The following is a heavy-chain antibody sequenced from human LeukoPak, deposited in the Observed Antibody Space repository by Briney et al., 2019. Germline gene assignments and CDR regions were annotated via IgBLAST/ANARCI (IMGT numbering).Heavy chain of an antibody. Sequence: SETLSLTCTVSGGSISSGGYYWSWIRQHPGKGLEWIGYIYYSGSTYYNPSLKSRVTISVDTSKNQFSLKLSSVTAADTAVYYCAGSQARYYDSSGQHDYWGQGTLVTVSS. CDR1: GGSISSGGYY. CDR3: AGSQARYYDSSGQHDY. D-gene: IGHD3-22*01. J-gene: IGHJ4*02. CDR2: IYYSGST. V-gene: IGHV4-31*03.